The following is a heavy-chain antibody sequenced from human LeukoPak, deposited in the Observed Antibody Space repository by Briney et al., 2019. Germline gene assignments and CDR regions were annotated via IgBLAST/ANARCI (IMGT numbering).Heavy chain of an antibody. J-gene: IGHJ6*02. D-gene: IGHD1/OR15-1a*01. V-gene: IGHV3-7*03. CDR1: GLAFGSYW. CDR2: MNQDGSEK. Sequence: GGSLRLSCAASGLAFGSYWMNWVRQAPGKRLEWVANMNQDGSEKNYVDSVKGRFTISRDTAKNSLYLQMNNLRAEDTALYYCARNNDMDVWGQGTTVIVSS. CDR3: ARNNDMDV.